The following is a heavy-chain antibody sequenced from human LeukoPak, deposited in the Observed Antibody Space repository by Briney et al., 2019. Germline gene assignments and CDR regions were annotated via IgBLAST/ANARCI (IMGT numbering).Heavy chain of an antibody. CDR3: ARDHGANPSAFDY. Sequence: PSQTLSLTCTVSGGSISSGDYYWSWIRQPPGKGLEWIGYIYYSGSTYYNPPLKSRVTISVDTSKNQFSLKLSSVTAADTAVYYCARDHGANPSAFDYWGQGTLVTVSS. CDR1: GGSISSGDYY. J-gene: IGHJ4*02. D-gene: IGHD1-26*01. V-gene: IGHV4-30-4*08. CDR2: IYYSGST.